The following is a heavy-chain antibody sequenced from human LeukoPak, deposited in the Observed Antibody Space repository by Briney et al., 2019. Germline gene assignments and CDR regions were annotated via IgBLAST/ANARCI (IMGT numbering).Heavy chain of an antibody. D-gene: IGHD1-26*01. Sequence: GGSLRLSCAPSGFTFTNYAMSWVRQAPGKGLEWVSVIYSGGSTYYADSVKGRFTISRDNSKNTLYLQMNSLRAEDTAVYYCASTSGSYAFDYWGQGTLVTVSS. J-gene: IGHJ4*02. CDR1: GFTFTNYA. CDR3: ASTSGSYAFDY. V-gene: IGHV3-53*01. CDR2: IYSGGST.